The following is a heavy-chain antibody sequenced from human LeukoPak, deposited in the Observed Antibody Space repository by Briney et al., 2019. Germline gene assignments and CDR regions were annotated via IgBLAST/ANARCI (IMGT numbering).Heavy chain of an antibody. CDR1: GGSISSGGYY. Sequence: SQTLSLTCTVSGGSISSGGYYWSWIRQPPGKGLEWIGYIYHSGSTYYNPSLKSRVTISVDRSKNQFSLKLSSVTAADTAVYYCARVFVYCSSTSCPRGDYYFYMDVWGKGTTVTVSS. J-gene: IGHJ6*03. CDR2: IYHSGST. D-gene: IGHD2-2*01. CDR3: ARVFVYCSSTSCPRGDYYFYMDV. V-gene: IGHV4-30-2*01.